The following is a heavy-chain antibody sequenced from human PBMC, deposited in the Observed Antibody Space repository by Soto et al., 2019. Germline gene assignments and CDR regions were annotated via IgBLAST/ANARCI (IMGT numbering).Heavy chain of an antibody. CDR1: GASIRGYH. Sequence: PSETLSVTCAVSGASIRGYHWSFLGQPAGKGLEWIGRIQHTGNTKYNPSLKSRVTMSADTSKNQISLKMTSVTAAATAVYFCAKAVSSRRWYDPWGRG. CDR3: AKAVSSRRWYDP. D-gene: IGHD3-16*01. J-gene: IGHJ5*02. CDR2: IQHTGNT. V-gene: IGHV4-4*07.